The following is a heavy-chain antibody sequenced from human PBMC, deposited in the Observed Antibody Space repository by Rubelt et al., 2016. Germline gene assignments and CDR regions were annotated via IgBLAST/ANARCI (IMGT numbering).Heavy chain of an antibody. CDR1: GYTFTSYA. D-gene: IGHD5-18*01. CDR3: ARSKDTAMVTDADWYFDL. J-gene: IGHJ2*01. V-gene: IGHV1-3*01. CDR2: INAGNGNT. Sequence: QVQLVQSGAEVKKPGASVKVSCKASGYTFTSYAMHWVRQAPGQRLEWMGWINAGNGNTKYSQTLQGRVTITRDTSASTAYMELSSLRSEDTAVYYCARSKDTAMVTDADWYFDLWGRGTLVTVSS.